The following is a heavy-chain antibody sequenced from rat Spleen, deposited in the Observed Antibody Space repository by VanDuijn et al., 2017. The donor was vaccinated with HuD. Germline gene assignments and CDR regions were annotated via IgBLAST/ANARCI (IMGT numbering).Heavy chain of an antibody. CDR2: ISYEGST. J-gene: IGHJ2*01. CDR1: GFTFRDYF. Sequence: EVQLVESGGGLVQPGRSLKLSCAAAGFTFRDYFMAWVRQAPKKGLELVASISYEGSTYYRDSVKGRFSISRDNAKSSLYLQMDSLRSEDTATYYCTRRAALFDYWGQGVMVTVSS. V-gene: IGHV5-20*01. CDR3: TRRAALFDY. D-gene: IGHD4-1*01.